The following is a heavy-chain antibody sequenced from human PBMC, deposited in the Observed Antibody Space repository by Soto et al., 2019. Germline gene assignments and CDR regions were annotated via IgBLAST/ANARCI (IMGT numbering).Heavy chain of an antibody. CDR2: INHSGST. CDR1: GGSFSGYY. D-gene: IGHD2-2*01. CDR3: NVVVVPAAQYDPFAD. Sequence: SETLSLTCAVYGGSFSGYYWSWIRQPPGKGLEWIGEINHSGSTNYNPSLKSRVTISVDTSKNQFSLKLSSVTAADTAVYYCNVVVVPAAQYDPFADWGQGTLVTVSS. J-gene: IGHJ4*02. V-gene: IGHV4-34*01.